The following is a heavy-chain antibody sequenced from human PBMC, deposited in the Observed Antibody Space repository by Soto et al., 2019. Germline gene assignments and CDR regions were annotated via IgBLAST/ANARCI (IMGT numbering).Heavy chain of an antibody. CDR1: GGSTSGYH. Sequence: KQSQTLSLTREVFGGSTSGYHWTWIRQPPGKGLEWIGEINRGGGTNYNPSIRSRVTMSLDTSKKQVCLRLTFVTAAATGVYYCARGYDSTGYYLGYWFDPWGQGTPVTVSS. V-gene: IGHV4-34*01. J-gene: IGHJ5*02. CDR3: ARGYDSTGYYLGYWFDP. CDR2: INRGGGT. D-gene: IGHD3-22*01.